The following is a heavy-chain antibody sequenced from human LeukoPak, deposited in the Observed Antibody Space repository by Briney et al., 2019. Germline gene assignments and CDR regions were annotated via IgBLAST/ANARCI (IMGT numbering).Heavy chain of an antibody. J-gene: IGHJ5*02. Sequence: PSETLSLTCTVSGDSIRNYYWSWIRQPAGKGLEWIGRINTSGNSNYNPSLGSRVTMSVDTSKNQFSLNLSSVTAADTAVYYCASEGGGPRWLDPWGQGPLVTVSS. V-gene: IGHV4-4*07. CDR3: ASEGGGPRWLDP. CDR2: INTSGNS. CDR1: GDSIRNYY. D-gene: IGHD6-25*01.